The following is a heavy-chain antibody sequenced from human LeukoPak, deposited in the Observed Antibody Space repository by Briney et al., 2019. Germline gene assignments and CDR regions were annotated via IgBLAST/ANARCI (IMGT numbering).Heavy chain of an antibody. CDR3: ARVLRSISAFDI. D-gene: IGHD2-21*01. Sequence: GGSLRLSCAASGFTFSDYYMSWIRQAPGKGLEWVSYISSSGSTIFYADSVKGRFTISRDNAKDSLYLQVNSLRAEDTSVYYCARVLRSISAFDIWGQGTMVTVSS. CDR1: GFTFSDYY. CDR2: ISSSGSTI. J-gene: IGHJ3*02. V-gene: IGHV3-11*04.